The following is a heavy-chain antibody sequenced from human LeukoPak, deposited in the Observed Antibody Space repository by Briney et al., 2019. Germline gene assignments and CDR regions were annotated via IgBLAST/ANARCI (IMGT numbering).Heavy chain of an antibody. CDR1: GGSISSYY. D-gene: IGHD2-21*01. CDR2: IYYSGST. V-gene: IGHV4-59*01. J-gene: IGHJ6*02. CDR3: ARGGDPHYGMDV. Sequence: SETLSLTCTVSGGSISSYYWSWIRQPPGKGLEWIGNIYYSGSTNYNPSLRSRVTISVDTSKNQCSLKLSSVTAADTAVYYCARGGDPHYGMDVWGQGTTVTVSS.